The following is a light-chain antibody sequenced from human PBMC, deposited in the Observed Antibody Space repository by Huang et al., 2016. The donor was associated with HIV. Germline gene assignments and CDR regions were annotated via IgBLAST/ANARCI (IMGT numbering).Light chain of an antibody. Sequence: DIQMTQSPSSLSASVGDRVTITCQASQDITNYLHWYQQKPGKAPNLLIYAASNLETGVPSRFSGSGSGTDFTFTISSLQPEDIATYYCQQYDHLPYTFGQGTKLEIK. CDR1: QDITNY. CDR3: QQYDHLPYT. V-gene: IGKV1-33*01. CDR2: AAS. J-gene: IGKJ2*01.